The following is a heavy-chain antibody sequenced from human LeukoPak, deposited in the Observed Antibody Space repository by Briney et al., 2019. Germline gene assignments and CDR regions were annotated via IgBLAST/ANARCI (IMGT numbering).Heavy chain of an antibody. Sequence: SETLSLTCAVYGGSFSGYYWSWIRQPPGKGLEWMGEINHSGSTNYNPPLKSRVTISVDTSKNQFSLKLSSVTAADTAVYYCARGRSTMVRGVFSYYYYYGMDVWGQGTTVTVSS. J-gene: IGHJ6*02. D-gene: IGHD3-10*01. V-gene: IGHV4-34*01. CDR1: GGSFSGYY. CDR3: ARGRSTMVRGVFSYYYYYGMDV. CDR2: INHSGST.